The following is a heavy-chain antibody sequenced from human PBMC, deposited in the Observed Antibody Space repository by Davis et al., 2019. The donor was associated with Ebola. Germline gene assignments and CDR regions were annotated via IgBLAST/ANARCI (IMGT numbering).Heavy chain of an antibody. Sequence: GESLKISCVASGFTFRNYAMHWVRQAPGKGLEWVAVTSHNERERFYGESVQGGFPISGDNSENVLYLQMDRLRPDDTAIYFWAMALHDEVLDYWGQGTPVTVSS. J-gene: IGHJ4*02. V-gene: IGHV3-30*04. CDR2: TSHNERER. D-gene: IGHD1-1*01. CDR1: GFTFRNYA. CDR3: AMALHDEVLDY.